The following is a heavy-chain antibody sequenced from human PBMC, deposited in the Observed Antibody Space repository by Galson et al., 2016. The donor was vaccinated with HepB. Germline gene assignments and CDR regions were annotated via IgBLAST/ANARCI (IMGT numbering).Heavy chain of an antibody. V-gene: IGHV3-23*01. CDR1: GFTFSNHA. Sequence: SLRLSCAASGFTFSNHAMSWVRQAPGKGLEWVSVITGSGVTYYADSVKGRFTISRDNSKDTLYLQMNSLRAEDTAVYYCARDPMATRYYYYGMDVRGQGTTVTVSS. CDR2: ITGSGVT. D-gene: IGHD5-24*01. J-gene: IGHJ6*02. CDR3: ARDPMATRYYYYGMDV.